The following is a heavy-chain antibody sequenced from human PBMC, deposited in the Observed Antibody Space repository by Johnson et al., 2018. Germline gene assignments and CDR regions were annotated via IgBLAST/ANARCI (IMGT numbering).Heavy chain of an antibody. V-gene: IGHV3-13*01. CDR1: GFIFGSYD. CDR3: ARGGSTWGDAFDI. D-gene: IGHD3-16*01. CDR2: IGTVGDT. Sequence: VQLVESGGDLVQPGGSLRLSCAASGFIFGSYDMHWVRPPPGKGLEWVSAIGTVGDTYYPGSVTGRFTISRENAKNSLYLQMNRRRAGDTAVSCCARGGSTWGDAFDIWGQGTMVTVSS. J-gene: IGHJ3*02.